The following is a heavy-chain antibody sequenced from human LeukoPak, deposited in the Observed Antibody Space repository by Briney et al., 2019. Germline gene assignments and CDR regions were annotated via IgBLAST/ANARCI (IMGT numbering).Heavy chain of an antibody. J-gene: IGHJ4*02. CDR3: ARDVDPNYDFWSGYHSYIDY. CDR1: GFTFSSYG. V-gene: IGHV3-30*19. CDR2: IWYDGSNK. D-gene: IGHD3-3*01. Sequence: GGSLRLSCAASGFTFSSYGMHWVRQAPGKGLEWVAVIWYDGSNKYYADSVKGRFTISRDNSKNTLYLQMNSLRAGDTAVYYCARDVDPNYDFWSGYHSYIDYWGQGTLVTVSS.